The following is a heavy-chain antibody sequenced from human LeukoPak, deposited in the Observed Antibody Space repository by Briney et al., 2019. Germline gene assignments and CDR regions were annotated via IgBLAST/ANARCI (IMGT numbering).Heavy chain of an antibody. D-gene: IGHD2-21*02. J-gene: IGHJ5*02. V-gene: IGHV1-2*02. CDR3: ARVTANHVCWFGP. Sequence: ASVNVSCKASGYTLTEHYIHWVRQAPGQGLKSMGWLNPKTGGTKYAQTFQGRVTMTRDTSISTAYMELSRLTSDDTAVYYCARVTANHVCWFGPWGQGTLVTVSS. CDR2: LNPKTGGT. CDR1: GYTLTEHY.